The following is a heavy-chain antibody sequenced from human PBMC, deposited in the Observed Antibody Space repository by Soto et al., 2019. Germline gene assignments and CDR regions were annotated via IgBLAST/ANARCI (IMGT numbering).Heavy chain of an antibody. CDR1: GYTFTSYY. D-gene: IGHD6-19*01. CDR3: ASLAQGIAVAGPKGDY. Sequence: ASVKVSCKASGYTFTSYYMHWVRQAPGQGLEWMGIINPSGGSTSYAQKFQGRVTMTRDTSTSTVYMELSSLRSEDTAVYYCASLAQGIAVAGPKGDYWGQGTLVTVSS. CDR2: INPSGGST. J-gene: IGHJ4*02. V-gene: IGHV1-46*01.